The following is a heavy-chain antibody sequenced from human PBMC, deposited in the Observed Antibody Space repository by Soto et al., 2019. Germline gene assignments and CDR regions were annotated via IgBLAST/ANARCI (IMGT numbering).Heavy chain of an antibody. CDR1: GGTFSSYA. D-gene: IGHD3-3*01. CDR3: ARVGGFWSGLGRWFDP. V-gene: IGHV1-69*06. J-gene: IGHJ5*02. CDR2: IIPIFGTA. Sequence: GASVKVSCKASGGTFSSYAISWVRQAPGQGLEWMGGIIPIFGTANYAQKFQGRVTITADKSTSTAYMELSSLRSEDTAVYYCARVGGFWSGLGRWFDPWGQGTLVTVSS.